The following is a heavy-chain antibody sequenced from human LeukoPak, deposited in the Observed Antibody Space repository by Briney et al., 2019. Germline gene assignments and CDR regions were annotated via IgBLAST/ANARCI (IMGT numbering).Heavy chain of an antibody. J-gene: IGHJ3*02. Sequence: GGSLRLSCAASGFSFSNAWMNWDRQAPGKGLEWVGRIKSKTDGGTTDYAAPVKGRFTISRDDSKNTLYLQMNSLKTEDTAVYYCTTRPWFGELLSAFDIWGQGTMVTVSS. CDR2: IKSKTDGGTT. D-gene: IGHD3-10*01. V-gene: IGHV3-15*01. CDR3: TTRPWFGELLSAFDI. CDR1: GFSFSNAW.